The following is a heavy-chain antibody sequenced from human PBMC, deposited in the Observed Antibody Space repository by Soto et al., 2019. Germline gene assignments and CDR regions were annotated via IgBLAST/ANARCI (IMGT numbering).Heavy chain of an antibody. CDR3: TSLYYGH. CDR1: EFTFANAW. V-gene: IGHV3-15*01. Sequence: GGSLRLSCAASEFTFANAWISWVRQAPGKGLEWVGRIKSKADGGTTDYAAPVKGRFTISRDESQNTLYLQMNSLKTEDTAVYYCTSLYYGHWGQGTLVTVS. J-gene: IGHJ4*02. D-gene: IGHD4-17*01. CDR2: IKSKADGGTT.